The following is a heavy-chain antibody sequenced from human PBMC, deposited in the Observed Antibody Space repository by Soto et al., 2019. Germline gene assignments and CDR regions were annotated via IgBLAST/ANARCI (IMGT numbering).Heavy chain of an antibody. CDR2: IIPIFGTA. CDR1: GGTFSSYA. D-gene: IGHD1-26*01. Sequence: SVKVSCKASGGTFSSYAISWVRQAPGQGLEWMGGIIPIFGTANYAQKFQGRVTITADESTSTAYMELSSLRSEDTAVYYCARSGLIVGATLTNWFDPWGQGTLVTVSS. J-gene: IGHJ5*02. CDR3: ARSGLIVGATLTNWFDP. V-gene: IGHV1-69*13.